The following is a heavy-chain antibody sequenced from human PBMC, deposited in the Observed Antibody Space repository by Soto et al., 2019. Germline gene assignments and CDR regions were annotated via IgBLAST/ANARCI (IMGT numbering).Heavy chain of an antibody. D-gene: IGHD1-1*01. CDR3: ERKTNWKYYYYYRDV. CDR2: IYYSGST. CDR1: GGSISSYY. J-gene: IGHJ6*03. Sequence: SETLSLTCTVSGGSISSYYWSWIRQPPGKGLEWIGYIYYSGSTNYNPSLKSRVTISVDTSKNQFSLKLSSVTAADTAVYYCERKTNWKYYYYYRDVGGKGTTVPVSS. V-gene: IGHV4-59*01.